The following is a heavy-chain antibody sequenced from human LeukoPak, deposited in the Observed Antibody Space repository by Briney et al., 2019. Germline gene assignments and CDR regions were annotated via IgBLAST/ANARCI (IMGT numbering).Heavy chain of an antibody. Sequence: ASVKVPCKASGYTFTSYYMHWVRQAPGQGLEWMGIINPSGGSTSYAQKFQGRVTMTRDTSTSTVYMELSSLRSEDTAVYYCAREGDVDTATWHWFDPWGQGTLVTVSS. CDR1: GYTFTSYY. CDR3: AREGDVDTATWHWFDP. D-gene: IGHD5-18*01. J-gene: IGHJ5*02. V-gene: IGHV1-46*01. CDR2: INPSGGST.